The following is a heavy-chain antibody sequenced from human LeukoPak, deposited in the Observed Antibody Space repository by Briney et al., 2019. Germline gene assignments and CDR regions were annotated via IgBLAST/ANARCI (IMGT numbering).Heavy chain of an antibody. D-gene: IGHD5-18*01. CDR1: GLTFSSDW. CDR2: IESGRGHT. J-gene: IGHJ4*02. Sequence: PGGSLRLSCAASGLTFSSDWIHWVRQAPGQGLVWVARIESGRGHTTYADFVKGRFTMSRDDAKKTVYLQMNSLRVEDTAVYYCARDGRYGNFDLWGQGTLVTVSS. V-gene: IGHV3-74*01. CDR3: ARDGRYGNFDL.